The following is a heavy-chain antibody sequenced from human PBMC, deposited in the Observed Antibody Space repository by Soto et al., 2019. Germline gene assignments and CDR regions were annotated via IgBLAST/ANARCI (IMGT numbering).Heavy chain of an antibody. CDR1: GYTFTSYA. V-gene: IGHV1-3*01. J-gene: IGHJ6*03. CDR3: ARDIGLRYPGYYYYYMDV. CDR2: INAGNGNT. Sequence: ASVKVSCKASGYTFTSYAMHWVRQAPGQRLEWMGWINAGNGNTKYSQKFQGRVTITRDTSASTAYMELSSLRSEDTAVYYCARDIGLRYPGYYYYYMDVWGKGTTVTVSS. D-gene: IGHD1-1*01.